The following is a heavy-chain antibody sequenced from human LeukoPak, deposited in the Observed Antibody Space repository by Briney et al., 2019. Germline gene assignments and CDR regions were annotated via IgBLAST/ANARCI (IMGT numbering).Heavy chain of an antibody. V-gene: IGHV1-8*01. D-gene: IGHD6-13*01. CDR2: MNPNSGNT. J-gene: IGHJ6*02. CDR1: GYTFTSYD. Sequence: ASVKVSCKASGYTFTSYDINWVRQATGQGLEWMGWMNPNSGNTGYAQKFQGRVTMTRNTSISTAYMELSSLRSEDTAVYYCALGFYSSSWSYYYYYYGMDVWGQGTTVIVSS. CDR3: ALGFYSSSWSYYYYYYGMDV.